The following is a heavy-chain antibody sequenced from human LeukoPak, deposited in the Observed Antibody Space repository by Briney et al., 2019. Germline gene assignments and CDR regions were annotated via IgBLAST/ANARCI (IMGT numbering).Heavy chain of an antibody. V-gene: IGHV4-34*01. D-gene: IGHD6-19*01. CDR1: GESFSGYS. CDR3: ARHGWHAWYFDL. Sequence: SETLSLTCAVYGESFSGYSWSWIRQPPGKGLEWIGEINQRRNTNYNPSLKSRVTISIDTSKDQFSLKLSSVTAADTAVYYCARHGWHAWYFDLWGRGTLVTVSS. J-gene: IGHJ2*01. CDR2: INQRRNT.